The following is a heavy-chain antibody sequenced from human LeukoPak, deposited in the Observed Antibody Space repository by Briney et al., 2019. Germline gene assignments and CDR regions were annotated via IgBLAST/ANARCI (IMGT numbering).Heavy chain of an antibody. J-gene: IGHJ4*01. CDR1: GFTFSSYA. D-gene: IGHD4-17*01. V-gene: IGHV3-30-3*01. CDR3: AREAYGDYAFDY. CDR2: ISYDGSNK. Sequence: PGGSLRLSCAASGFTFSSYAMHWVRQAPGKGLEWVAVISYDGSNKYYADSVKGRFTISRDNSKNTLYLQVNSLRAEDTAVYYCAREAYGDYAFDYWGHGTLVTVSS.